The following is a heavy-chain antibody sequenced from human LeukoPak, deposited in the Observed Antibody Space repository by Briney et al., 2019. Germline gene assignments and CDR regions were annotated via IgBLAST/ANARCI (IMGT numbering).Heavy chain of an antibody. CDR2: IYPDDSDT. Sequence: GESLKISCKGSGYRFTSYWIAWVRQMPGEGLEWMGIIYPDDSDTRYSPSFQGQVTISADKSINTAYLQWSSLKASDTAMYYCARWGFLDHWGQGTLVTVSS. V-gene: IGHV5-51*01. CDR1: GYRFTSYW. J-gene: IGHJ4*02. CDR3: ARWGFLDH. D-gene: IGHD3-16*01.